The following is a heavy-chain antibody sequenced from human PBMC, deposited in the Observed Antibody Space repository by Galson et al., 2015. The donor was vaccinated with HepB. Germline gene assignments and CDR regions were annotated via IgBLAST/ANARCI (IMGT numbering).Heavy chain of an antibody. Sequence: SLRLSCAASGFTFSSYSMNWVRQAPGKGLEWVSSISSSSSYIYYADSVKGRFTISRDNAKNSLYLQMNSLRAEDTAVYYCARKTAVTLYYYYGMDVWGQGTTVTVSS. J-gene: IGHJ6*02. CDR1: GFTFSSYS. D-gene: IGHD4-11*01. V-gene: IGHV3-21*01. CDR2: ISSSSSYI. CDR3: ARKTAVTLYYYYGMDV.